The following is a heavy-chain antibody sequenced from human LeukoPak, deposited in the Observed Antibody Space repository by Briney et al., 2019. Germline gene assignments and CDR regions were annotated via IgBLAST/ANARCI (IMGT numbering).Heavy chain of an antibody. CDR3: ARDRGYYDYGDEDAFDI. CDR2: ISSSSYI. V-gene: IGHV3-69-1*01. D-gene: IGHD4-17*01. CDR1: GFTVSSNY. J-gene: IGHJ3*02. Sequence: GGSLRLSCAVSGFTVSSNYMTWVRQAPGKGLEWVSSISSSSYIYYADSVKGRFTISRDNAKNSLYLQMNSLRAEDTAVYYCARDRGYYDYGDEDAFDIWGQGTMVTVSS.